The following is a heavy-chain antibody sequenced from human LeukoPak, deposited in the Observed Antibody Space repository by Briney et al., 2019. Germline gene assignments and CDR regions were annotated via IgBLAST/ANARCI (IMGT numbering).Heavy chain of an antibody. CDR2: IYPGDSDT. CDR1: GYSFTSYW. J-gene: IGHJ6*02. CDR3: ARGPLEIATAVGDYYYYGMDV. Sequence: GESLKISCKGSGYSFTSYWIGWVRQMPGKGLEWMGIIYPGDSDTRYSPSFQGQVTISADKSISTAYLQWSSLKASDTAMYYCARGPLEIATAVGDYYYYGMDVWGQGTTVTVSS. V-gene: IGHV5-51*01. D-gene: IGHD5-24*01.